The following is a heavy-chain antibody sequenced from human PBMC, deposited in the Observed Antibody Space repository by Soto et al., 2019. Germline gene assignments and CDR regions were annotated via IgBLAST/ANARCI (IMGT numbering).Heavy chain of an antibody. Sequence: GESLKISCKGSGYSFTSYWIGWVRQMPGKGLEWMGNIYPGESDTRYSPSFQGQVTISADKSISTVYLQWSSLKASDTAMYYCARHETVAGPLRSYWGQGTLVTV. J-gene: IGHJ4*02. V-gene: IGHV5-51*01. CDR1: GYSFTSYW. D-gene: IGHD6-19*01. CDR2: IYPGESDT. CDR3: ARHETVAGPLRSY.